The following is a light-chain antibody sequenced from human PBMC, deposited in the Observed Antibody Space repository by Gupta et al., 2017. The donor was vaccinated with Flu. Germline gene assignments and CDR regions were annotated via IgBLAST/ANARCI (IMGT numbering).Light chain of an antibody. CDR1: SSDVGGYNS. CDR2: DVA. Sequence: QPALPHPPPASGSLGQLAPISSPGTSSDVGGYNSVSWYQPHPGKAPNIIIYDVAKRPSGVPDRFSGSKSGNTASLTISGHQAEDEADYYCSSYAGSNTFVFGGGTKLTVL. J-gene: IGLJ3*02. CDR3: SSYAGSNTFV. V-gene: IGLV2-8*01.